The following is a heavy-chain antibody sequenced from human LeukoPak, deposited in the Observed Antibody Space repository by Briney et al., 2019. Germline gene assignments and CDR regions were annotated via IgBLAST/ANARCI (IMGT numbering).Heavy chain of an antibody. J-gene: IGHJ6*02. Sequence: AAVKVSCKASGYTFTGYYMHWVRQAPGQGLEWMGWINPNSGGTNYAQKFQGRVTMTRDTSISTAYMELSRLRSEDTAVYYCARGGSGSYFYYYYGMDVWGQGTTVTVSS. CDR3: ARGGSGSYFYYYYGMDV. CDR2: INPNSGGT. CDR1: GYTFTGYY. V-gene: IGHV1-2*02. D-gene: IGHD3-10*01.